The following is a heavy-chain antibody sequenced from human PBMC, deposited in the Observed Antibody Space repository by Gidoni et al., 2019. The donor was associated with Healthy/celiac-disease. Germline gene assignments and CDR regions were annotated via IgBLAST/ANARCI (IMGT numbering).Heavy chain of an antibody. D-gene: IGHD4-17*01. CDR3: ARDDYGDYYY. J-gene: IGHJ4*02. V-gene: IGHV3-48*03. Sequence: EVQLVEYGGGLAQPGGYLRLSWSASGFTFSSYEMNWVRQAPGKGLEWVSYISSSGSTIYYADSVKGRFTISRDNAKNSLYLQMNSLRAEDTAVYYCARDDYGDYYYWGQGTLVTVSS. CDR1: GFTFSSYE. CDR2: ISSSGSTI.